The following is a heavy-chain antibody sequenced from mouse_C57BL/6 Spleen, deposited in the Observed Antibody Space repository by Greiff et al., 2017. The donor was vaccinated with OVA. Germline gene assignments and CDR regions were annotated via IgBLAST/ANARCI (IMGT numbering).Heavy chain of an antibody. V-gene: IGHV1-18*01. CDR1: GYTFTDYN. J-gene: IGHJ3*01. CDR3: ARRDDDYDVEGKGAWFAY. CDR2: INPNNGGT. D-gene: IGHD2-4*01. Sequence: EVQLQQSGPELVKPGASVKIPCKASGYTFTDYNMDWVKQSHGKSLEWIGDINPNNGGTIYNQKFKGKATLTVDKSSSTAYMELRSLTSEDTAVYYCARRDDDYDVEGKGAWFAYWGQGTLVTVSA.